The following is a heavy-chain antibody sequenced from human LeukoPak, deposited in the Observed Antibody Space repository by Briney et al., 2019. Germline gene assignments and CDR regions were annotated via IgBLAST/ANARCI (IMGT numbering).Heavy chain of an antibody. CDR3: AKETVVVVAATPDAFDI. D-gene: IGHD2-15*01. Sequence: PGGSLRLSCAASGFTFSSYAMSWVRQAPGKGPEWVSGISGSGGSIHYADSVKDRFTISRDNSKNTLYLQMNSLRAEDTAVYYCAKETVVVVAATPDAFDIWGQGTMVTVSS. V-gene: IGHV3-23*01. J-gene: IGHJ3*02. CDR1: GFTFSSYA. CDR2: ISGSGGSI.